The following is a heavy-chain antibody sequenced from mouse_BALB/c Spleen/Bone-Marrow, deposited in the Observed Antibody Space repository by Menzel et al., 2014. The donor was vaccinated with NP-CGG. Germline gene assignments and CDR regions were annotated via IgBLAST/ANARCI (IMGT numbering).Heavy chain of an antibody. CDR2: INPSNGGT. V-gene: IGHV1S81*02. D-gene: IGHD2-4*01. J-gene: IGHJ3*01. Sequence: QVQLQQSGAELVKPGDSVKLSCKASGYTFTSYYMYWVKQRPGQGLEWIGGINPSNGGTNFNEKFKSKATLTVDKSSSTAYMQLSSLTSEDSAVYYCTRGDDYDEEFAYWGQGTLVTVSA. CDR3: TRGDDYDEEFAY. CDR1: GYTFTSYY.